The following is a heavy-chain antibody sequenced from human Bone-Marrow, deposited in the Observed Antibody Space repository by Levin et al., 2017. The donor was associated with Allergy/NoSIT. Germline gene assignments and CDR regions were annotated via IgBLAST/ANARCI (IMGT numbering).Heavy chain of an antibody. J-gene: IGHJ6*02. CDR3: AKRVKFNAMDV. CDR2: IGSDGGT. Sequence: SGGSLRLSCAASGFTFSSYAMSWVRQAPGQGLEWVSVIGSDGGTVYADSVKGRYTISRDNSKDTLYLQMDSLRAEDTAIYYCAKRVKFNAMDVWGQGTTVTVSS. V-gene: IGHV3-23*01. CDR1: GFTFSSYA.